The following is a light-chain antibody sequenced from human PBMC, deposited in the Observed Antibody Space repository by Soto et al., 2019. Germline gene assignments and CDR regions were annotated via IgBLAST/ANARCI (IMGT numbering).Light chain of an antibody. V-gene: IGKV3-15*01. CDR2: GAS. CDR3: QQYNNWPFT. J-gene: IGKJ3*01. Sequence: EIGMTQSPATLSVSPGERATLSCRASQSISSNLAWYQQKPGQAPRLLIYGASTRATGIPATFSGSGSGTEFTLTISSLQSEDFAVYYCQQYNNWPFTFGPGPKVDIK. CDR1: QSISSN.